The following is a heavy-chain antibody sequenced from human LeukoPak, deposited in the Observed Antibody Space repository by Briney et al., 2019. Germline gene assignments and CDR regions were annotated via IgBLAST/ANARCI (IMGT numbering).Heavy chain of an antibody. D-gene: IGHD2-15*01. CDR3: AKTRACEGIVVVVAATPRGAFDI. J-gene: IGHJ3*02. CDR2: ISYDGSNK. Sequence: RSGGSLRLSCAASGFTFSSYGMHWVRQAPGKGLEWVAVISYDGSNKYYADSVKGRFTISRDNSKNTLYLQMNSLRAEDTAVYYCAKTRACEGIVVVVAATPRGAFDIWGQGTMVTVSS. V-gene: IGHV3-30*18. CDR1: GFTFSSYG.